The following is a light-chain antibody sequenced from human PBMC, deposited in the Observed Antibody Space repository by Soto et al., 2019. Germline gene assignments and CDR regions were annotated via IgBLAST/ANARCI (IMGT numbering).Light chain of an antibody. Sequence: EIVLIQSPAPLALSPGERATLSCRASQSVGSYLAGYQHKPCQAPKLLISDASNRATGIPARFSGSGSETDFTLPISSLEPEDSAVYYCPQSSNWHSLTFRGGTKVELK. CDR3: PQSSNWHSLT. CDR2: DAS. J-gene: IGKJ4*02. V-gene: IGKV3-11*01. CDR1: QSVGSY.